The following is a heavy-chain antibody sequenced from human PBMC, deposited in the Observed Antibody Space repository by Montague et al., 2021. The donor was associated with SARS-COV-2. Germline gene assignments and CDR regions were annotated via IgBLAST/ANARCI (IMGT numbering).Heavy chain of an antibody. CDR3: ARDQGIVVPSWVMDV. V-gene: IGHV3-30*04. D-gene: IGHD2-2*01. J-gene: IGHJ6*02. CDR2: ILYDGSNK. Sequence: SLRLSCAASGFTFSSYAMHWVRQAPGKGLEWVAIILYDGSNKYYADSVKGRFTISRDNPKNTLFLQMNSLRPEDTAVYYCARDQGIVVPSWVMDVWGQGTTVTVSS. CDR1: GFTFSSYA.